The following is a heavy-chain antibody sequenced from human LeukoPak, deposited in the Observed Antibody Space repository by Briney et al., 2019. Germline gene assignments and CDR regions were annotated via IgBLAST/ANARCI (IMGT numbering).Heavy chain of an antibody. Sequence: SETLSLTCTVSGGSISSYYWSWIRQPPGKGLEWIGYIYYSGSTNYNPSLKSRVTISVDTSKNQFSLKLSSVTAEDTAVYYCAKLQGYYYYYMDVWGKGTTVTISS. CDR1: GGSISSYY. V-gene: IGHV4-59*01. CDR3: AKLQGYYYYYMDV. D-gene: IGHD2-21*01. CDR2: IYYSGST. J-gene: IGHJ6*03.